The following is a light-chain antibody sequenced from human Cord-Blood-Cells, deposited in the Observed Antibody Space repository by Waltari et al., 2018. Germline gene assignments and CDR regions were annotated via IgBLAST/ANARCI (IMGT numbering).Light chain of an antibody. Sequence: QSALNQPPSASGAPGQSVTSSCTGTSINVGGYTYFPWYQQHPGTAPTLMISEVSKRPSGVPDRFSGSKSGNTASLTVSGLQAEDEADYYCSSYAGSNNVVFGGGTKLTVL. CDR2: EVS. CDR3: SSYAGSNNVV. J-gene: IGLJ2*01. V-gene: IGLV2-8*01. CDR1: SINVGGYTY.